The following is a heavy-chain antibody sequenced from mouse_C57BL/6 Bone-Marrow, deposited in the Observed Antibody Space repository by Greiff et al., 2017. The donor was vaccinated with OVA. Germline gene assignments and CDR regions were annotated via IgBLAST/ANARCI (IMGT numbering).Heavy chain of an antibody. CDR1: GFTFTDYY. CDR3: ARYIFYAMDY. CDR2: IRNKANGYTT. V-gene: IGHV7-3*01. J-gene: IGHJ4*01. Sequence: EVKVEESGGGLVQPGGSLSLSCAASGFTFTDYYMSWVRQPPGKALEWLGFIRNKANGYTTEYSASVKGRFTISRDNSQSILYLQMNALRAEDSATYYCARYIFYAMDYWGQGTSVTVSS.